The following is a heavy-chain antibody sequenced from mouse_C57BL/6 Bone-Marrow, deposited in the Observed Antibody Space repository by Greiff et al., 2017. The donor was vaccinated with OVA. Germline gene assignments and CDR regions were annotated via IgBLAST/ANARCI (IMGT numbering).Heavy chain of an antibody. Sequence: EVQLVESGGGLVKPGGSLKLSCAASGFTFSSYAMSWVRQTPEKRLEWVATISDGGSYTYYPDNVKGRFTISRDNAKNNLYLQMSHLKSEDTAMYYCARDGVTGGFDYWGQGTTLTVSS. CDR2: ISDGGSYT. J-gene: IGHJ2*01. D-gene: IGHD4-1*01. CDR1: GFTFSSYA. V-gene: IGHV5-4*01. CDR3: ARDGVTGGFDY.